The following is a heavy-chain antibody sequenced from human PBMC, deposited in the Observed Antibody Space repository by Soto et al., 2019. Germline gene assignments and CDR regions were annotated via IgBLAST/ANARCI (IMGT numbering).Heavy chain of an antibody. V-gene: IGHV1-18*01. J-gene: IGHJ5*02. CDR2: ISAYNGNT. D-gene: IGHD5-12*01. Sequence: QVQLVQSGAEVKKPGASVKVSCKASGYTFTSYGISWVRQAPGQGLEWMGWISAYNGNTNYAQKLQGRVTMTTDTSTSTAYMELRRLRSDDTAVYYCASVVDIVATNDNWFDPWGQGTLVTVSS. CDR3: ASVVDIVATNDNWFDP. CDR1: GYTFTSYG.